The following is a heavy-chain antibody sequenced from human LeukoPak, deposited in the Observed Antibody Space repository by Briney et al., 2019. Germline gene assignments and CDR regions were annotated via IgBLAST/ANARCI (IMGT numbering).Heavy chain of an antibody. Sequence: GESLKVPCKGFGYNFPSYSNSRVPQIPAKGLIWMGFIYPGDSDTIYSPSFQGQVTISADKSINTAYLQWSSLKASDTAMYYCARVYDSSGYYWYGFDIWGQGTMVTVSS. CDR2: IYPGDSDT. J-gene: IGHJ3*02. D-gene: IGHD3-22*01. CDR3: ARVYDSSGYYWYGFDI. V-gene: IGHV5-51*01. CDR1: GYNFPSYS.